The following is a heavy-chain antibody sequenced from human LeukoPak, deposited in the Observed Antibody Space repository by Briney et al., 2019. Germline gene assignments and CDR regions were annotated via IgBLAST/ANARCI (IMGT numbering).Heavy chain of an antibody. CDR3: ARGSGGVDWFDP. CDR2: IYYSGST. D-gene: IGHD3-10*01. Sequence: SETLSLTCTVSGGSISSYYWSWIRQPPGKGLEWIGYIYYSGSTNYNPSLKSRVTISVDTSKNQFSLKLSSVTATDTAVYYCARGSGGVDWFDPWGQGTLVAVSS. V-gene: IGHV4-59*01. J-gene: IGHJ5*02. CDR1: GGSISSYY.